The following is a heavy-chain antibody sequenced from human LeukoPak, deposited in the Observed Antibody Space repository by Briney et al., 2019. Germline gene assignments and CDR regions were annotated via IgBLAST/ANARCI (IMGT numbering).Heavy chain of an antibody. Sequence: SVKVSCKASGGTLSSYAISWVRQAPGQGLEWMGRIIPILGIANYAQKFQGRVTITADKSTSTAYMGLSSLRSEDTAVYYCARVTMVRGVFDPWGQGTLVTVSS. D-gene: IGHD3-10*01. V-gene: IGHV1-69*04. CDR1: GGTLSSYA. CDR3: ARVTMVRGVFDP. J-gene: IGHJ5*02. CDR2: IIPILGIA.